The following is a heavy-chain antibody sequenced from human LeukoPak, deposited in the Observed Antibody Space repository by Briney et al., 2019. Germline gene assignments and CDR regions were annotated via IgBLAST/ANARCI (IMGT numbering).Heavy chain of an antibody. CDR2: ISAYNGNT. CDR1: GYTFTSYG. D-gene: IGHD1-26*01. V-gene: IGHV1-18*01. Sequence: ASVKVSCKASGYTFTSYGISWVRQAPGQGPEWMGWISAYNGNTNYAQKLQGRVTMTTDTSTSTAYMELRSLRSNDTAVYYCARWSGSYFRFDYWGQGTLVSVSS. CDR3: ARWSGSYFRFDY. J-gene: IGHJ4*02.